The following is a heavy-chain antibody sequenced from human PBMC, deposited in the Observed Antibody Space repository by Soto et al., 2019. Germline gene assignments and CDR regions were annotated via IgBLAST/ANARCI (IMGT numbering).Heavy chain of an antibody. D-gene: IGHD2-21*02. J-gene: IGHJ6*02. V-gene: IGHV4-34*01. CDR3: ARVDRYCGGDCYSYYYYGMDV. CDR1: GGSFSGYY. Sequence: SETLSLTCAVYGGSFSGYYWSWIRQPPGKGLEWIGEINHSGSTNYNPSLKSRVTISVDTSKNQFSLKLSSVTAADTAVYYCARVDRYCGGDCYSYYYYGMDVWGQGTKLTVSS. CDR2: INHSGST.